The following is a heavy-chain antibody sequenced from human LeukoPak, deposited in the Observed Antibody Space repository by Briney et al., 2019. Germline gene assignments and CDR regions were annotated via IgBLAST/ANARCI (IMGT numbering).Heavy chain of an antibody. V-gene: IGHV4-31*03. D-gene: IGHD6-13*01. Sequence: SQTLSLTCTVSGGSISSGGYYWSWIRQHPGKGLEWIGYIYYSGSTYYNPSLKSRVTISVDTSKNQFSLKLSSVTAADTAVYYCARARGLLSSSSWTYNWFDPWGQGTLVTVSS. CDR3: ARARGLLSSSSWTYNWFDP. CDR1: GGSISSGGYY. J-gene: IGHJ5*02. CDR2: IYYSGST.